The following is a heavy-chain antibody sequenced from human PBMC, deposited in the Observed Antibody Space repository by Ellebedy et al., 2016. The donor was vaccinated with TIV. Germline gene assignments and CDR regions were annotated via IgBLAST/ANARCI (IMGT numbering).Heavy chain of an antibody. D-gene: IGHD1-26*01. CDR1: GSTFSGYY. V-gene: IGHV1-2*02. CDR3: AVGATTP. CDR2: INPNSGGT. Sequence: ASVKVSCXASGSTFSGYYVHWVRQAPGQGPEWMGWINPNSGGTTYAQKFQGRVNLTRDTSITTAYMELSRLRSNDSAVYYCAVGATTPWGQGTLITVSS. J-gene: IGHJ5*02.